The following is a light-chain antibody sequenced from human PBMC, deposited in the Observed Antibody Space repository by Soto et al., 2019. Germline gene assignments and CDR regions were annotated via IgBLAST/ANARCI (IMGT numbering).Light chain of an antibody. J-gene: IGLJ2*01. V-gene: IGLV1-44*01. CDR3: AAWDDSLNGPVV. CDR2: SND. Sequence: QSVLTQPPSASGTPGQRVTISCSGSSSNIGSNTVNWYQQLPGTAPKLLMYSNDQRPSGVPDRFSGSKSGTSASLAISGLQSEDEADYYCAAWDDSLNGPVVFGGGTKLTVL. CDR1: SSNIGSNT.